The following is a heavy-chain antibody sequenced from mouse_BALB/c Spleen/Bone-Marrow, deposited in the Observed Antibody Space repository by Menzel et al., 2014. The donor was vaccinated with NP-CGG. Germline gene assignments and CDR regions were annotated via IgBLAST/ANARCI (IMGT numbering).Heavy chain of an antibody. CDR3: ARSDGYRALDY. D-gene: IGHD2-3*01. Sequence: QVQLQQSGPELVKPGASVRISCKASGYAFSNSWMNWAKQRPGQGLEWIGRIYPGDGDTHYNGKFKGKATLTADKSSSTAYMQLSSLTSVDSAVYFCARSDGYRALDYWGQGTSVTVSS. CDR1: GYAFSNSW. V-gene: IGHV1-82*01. J-gene: IGHJ4*01. CDR2: IYPGDGDT.